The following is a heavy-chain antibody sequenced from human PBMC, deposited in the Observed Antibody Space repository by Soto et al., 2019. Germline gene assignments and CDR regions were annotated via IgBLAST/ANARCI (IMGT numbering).Heavy chain of an antibody. CDR3: AKGGAIVAAGTRVYLYNAMDV. CDR1: GYTYTGYY. J-gene: IGHJ6*02. CDR2: INPNSGDT. D-gene: IGHD1-26*01. Sequence: ASVKVSCKASGYTYTGYYVHWVRQAPGQGLEWMGWINPNSGDTYLAQRFQGRVTMNRDTSIGAAYMELRGLTSDDTAEYYCAKGGAIVAAGTRVYLYNAMDVWGQGTTVTVSS. V-gene: IGHV1-2*02.